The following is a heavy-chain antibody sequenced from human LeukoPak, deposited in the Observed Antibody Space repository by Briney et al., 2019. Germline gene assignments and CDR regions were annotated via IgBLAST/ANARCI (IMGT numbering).Heavy chain of an antibody. V-gene: IGHV3-48*01. CDR3: ASGMGLDY. CDR2: ISSSSSTI. D-gene: IGHD1-14*01. J-gene: IGHJ4*02. CDR1: GFTFSSYE. Sequence: SGGSLRLSCAASGFTFSSYEMNWVRQAPGKGLEWVSYISSSSSTIYYADSVKGRFTISRDNAKNSLYLQMNSLRAEDTAVYYCASGMGLDYWGQGTLVTVSS.